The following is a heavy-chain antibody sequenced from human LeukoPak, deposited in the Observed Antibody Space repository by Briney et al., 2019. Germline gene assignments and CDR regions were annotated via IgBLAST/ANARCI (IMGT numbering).Heavy chain of an antibody. V-gene: IGHV3-23*01. CDR1: GFAFSSFA. CDR2: IIGSGDST. CDR3: AREREAARLYYYYYYMDV. J-gene: IGHJ6*03. Sequence: GGSLRLSCAASGFAFSSFAISWVRQAPGKGLEWVSTIIGSGDSTYYADSVKGRFTISRDNSKNTLYLQMNSLRAEDTAVYYCAREREAARLYYYYYYMDVWGKGTTVTVSS. D-gene: IGHD6-6*01.